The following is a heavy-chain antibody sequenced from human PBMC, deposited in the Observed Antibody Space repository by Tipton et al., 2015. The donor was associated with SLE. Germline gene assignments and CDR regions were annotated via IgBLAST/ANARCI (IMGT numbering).Heavy chain of an antibody. CDR1: SGSISSYY. Sequence: TLSLTCTVSSGSISSYYWSWIRQPPGKGLEWIGYIYYSGSTNYNPSLKSRVTISVDTSKNQFSLKLSSVTAADTAVYYCARQLGKTRDVAFDIWGQGTMVTVSS. CDR2: IYYSGST. V-gene: IGHV4-59*01. D-gene: IGHD7-27*01. CDR3: ARQLGKTRDVAFDI. J-gene: IGHJ3*02.